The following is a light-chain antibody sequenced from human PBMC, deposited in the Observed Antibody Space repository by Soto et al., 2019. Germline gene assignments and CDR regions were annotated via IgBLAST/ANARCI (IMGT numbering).Light chain of an antibody. CDR1: QNIKQF. V-gene: IGKV1-33*01. CDR3: LQYANLPYA. J-gene: IGKJ2*01. CDR2: DAS. Sequence: DIQMTQSTSSLSASEGDRVTITCQASQNIKQFLSSYQVKPGKAPDLLIYDASNVKRVFPPRFSGNGFGTDFTMTITNLQPEDVETYYCLQYANLPYAFCHGTKWEIK.